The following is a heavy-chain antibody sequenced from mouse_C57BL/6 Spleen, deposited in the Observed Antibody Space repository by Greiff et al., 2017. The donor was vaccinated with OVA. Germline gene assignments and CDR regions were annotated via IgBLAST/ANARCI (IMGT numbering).Heavy chain of an antibody. J-gene: IGHJ1*03. CDR3: ARPPLYYYGSSYWYFDV. CDR2: IYPGDGDT. V-gene: IGHV1-82*01. D-gene: IGHD1-1*01. CDR1: GYAFSSSW. Sequence: VQLVESGPELVKPGASVKISCKASGYAFSSSWMNWVKQRPGKGLEWIGRIYPGDGDTNYNGKFKGKATLTADKSSSTAYMQLSSLTSEDSAVYFCARPPLYYYGSSYWYFDVWGTGTTVTVSS.